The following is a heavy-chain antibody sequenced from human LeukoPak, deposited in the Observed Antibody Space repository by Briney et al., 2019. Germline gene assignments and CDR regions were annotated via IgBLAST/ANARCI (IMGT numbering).Heavy chain of an antibody. D-gene: IGHD6-19*01. V-gene: IGHV1-18*01. CDR3: ASVPWLDNSYFDY. CDR1: GYTFTSYD. Sequence: ASVKVSCKASGYTFTSYDINWVRQATGQGLEWMGWISAYNGNTNYAQKLQGRVTMTTDTSTSTAYMELRSLRSDDTAVYYCASVPWLDNSYFDYWGQGTLVTVSS. J-gene: IGHJ4*02. CDR2: ISAYNGNT.